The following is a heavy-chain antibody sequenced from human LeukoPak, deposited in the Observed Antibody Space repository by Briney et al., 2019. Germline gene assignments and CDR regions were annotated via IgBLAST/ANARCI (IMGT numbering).Heavy chain of an antibody. CDR1: GFTFSSYW. J-gene: IGHJ4*02. Sequence: PGGSLRLSCTASGFTFSSYWMSWVGQTAGKGLEWVANIKQDGHERFYVDSVKGRFTISRDNAKNSLYLEMNRLTADDTAVYYCAREGIWGQGTLVTVSS. V-gene: IGHV3-7*03. CDR3: AREGI. CDR2: IKQDGHER.